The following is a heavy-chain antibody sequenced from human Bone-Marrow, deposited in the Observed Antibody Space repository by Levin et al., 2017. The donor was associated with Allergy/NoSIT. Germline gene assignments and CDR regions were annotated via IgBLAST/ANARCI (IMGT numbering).Heavy chain of an antibody. CDR1: GFTFSQFW. CDR3: ATLWHYAMDV. CDR2: IKKDGSEK. D-gene: IGHD3-16*01. V-gene: IGHV3-7*01. J-gene: IGHJ6*02. Sequence: GGSLRLSCKGSGFTFSQFWMIWVRQAPGEGLEWVASIKKDGSEKYYVASVKGRITISRDNAENSLYLQMNSLRVEDTAVYYCATLWHYAMDVWGQGTTVTVSS.